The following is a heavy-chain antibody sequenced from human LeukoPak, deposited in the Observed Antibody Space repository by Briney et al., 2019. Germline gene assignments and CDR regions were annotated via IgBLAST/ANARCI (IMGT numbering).Heavy chain of an antibody. J-gene: IGHJ3*02. CDR3: ARVVQLQEVVDAFDI. D-gene: IGHD2-21*01. CDR2: FIHSGSI. Sequence: PSETLSLTCTVSGASVTTNNNYWVWIRQPPGKGLEWIGEFIHSGSINYNPSLKSRVTISLDTSTNHFSLKLSSVTAADTAVYYCARVVQLQEVVDAFDIWGQGTMVTVSS. V-gene: IGHV4-39*02. CDR1: GASVTTNNNY.